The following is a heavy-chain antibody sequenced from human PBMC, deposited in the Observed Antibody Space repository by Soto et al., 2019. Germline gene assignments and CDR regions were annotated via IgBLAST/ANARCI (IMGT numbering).Heavy chain of an antibody. CDR3: TTDSYSTIIIVRFDY. Sequence: GGSRRLSCAASGFPFPNAWMNWVRQAPGKGLEWVGRIKSTIDGGTTDYAEPVKGRFAISRDDSNNMVYLQMNSLKIEDTAVYYCTTDSYSTIIIVRFDYWGHGTLVTVSS. J-gene: IGHJ4*01. CDR1: GFPFPNAW. V-gene: IGHV3-15*07. D-gene: IGHD3-22*01. CDR2: IKSTIDGGTT.